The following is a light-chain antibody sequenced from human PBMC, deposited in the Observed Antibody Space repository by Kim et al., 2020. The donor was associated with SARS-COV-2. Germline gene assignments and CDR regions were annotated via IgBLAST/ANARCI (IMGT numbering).Light chain of an antibody. CDR2: DVS. Sequence: QSITSACTGTSSDGGGYNYVSWYQQHPGKAPKLIIYDVSSRPSGISDRFSGSKSGNTASLTISGLQVEDEADYYCNSYTSSTTLFVFGTGTKVTVL. CDR1: SSDGGGYNY. V-gene: IGLV2-14*03. J-gene: IGLJ1*01. CDR3: NSYTSSTTLFV.